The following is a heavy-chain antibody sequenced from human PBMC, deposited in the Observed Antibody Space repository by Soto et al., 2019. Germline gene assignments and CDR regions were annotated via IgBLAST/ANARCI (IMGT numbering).Heavy chain of an antibody. CDR2: IDPSDSYT. Sequence: GESLKISCKGSGYSFTSYWISWVRQMPGKGLEWMGRIDPSDSYTNYSASFQGHVTISADKSISTAYLQWSSLKASDTAMYYCARHNDIVVVPAAPGYGMDVWGQGTTVTVSS. D-gene: IGHD2-2*01. J-gene: IGHJ6*02. CDR3: ARHNDIVVVPAAPGYGMDV. CDR1: GYSFTSYW. V-gene: IGHV5-10-1*01.